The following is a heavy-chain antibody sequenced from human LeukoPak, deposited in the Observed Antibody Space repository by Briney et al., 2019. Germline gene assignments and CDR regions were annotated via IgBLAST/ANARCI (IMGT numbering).Heavy chain of an antibody. CDR2: IYYSGST. D-gene: IGHD1-26*01. CDR1: GGSISSSDYY. V-gene: IGHV4-39*01. J-gene: IGHJ4*02. CDR3: ARWEGGSYYDFDY. Sequence: PSETLSLTCSVSGGSISSSDYYWDWIRQPPGKGLEWVGAIYYSGSTYYSPSLKGRVTISGDTSKNQFSLKLSSVTAADTAVYYCARWEGGSYYDFDYWGQGTLVTVSS.